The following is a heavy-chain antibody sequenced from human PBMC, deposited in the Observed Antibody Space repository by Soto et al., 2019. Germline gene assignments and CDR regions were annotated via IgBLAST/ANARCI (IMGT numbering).Heavy chain of an antibody. CDR1: GFVFSSFA. V-gene: IGHV3-23*01. Sequence: PGGSLRLSCAASGFVFSSFAMNWVRQAPGKGPEWVSGISSTGGTTYYSDSVKGRFTISRDNSKYTLYLQMNSLRAEDTATYFCAKDRFSDSSGSPSFDYWGQGTLVTVSS. J-gene: IGHJ4*02. D-gene: IGHD3-22*01. CDR3: AKDRFSDSSGSPSFDY. CDR2: ISSTGGTT.